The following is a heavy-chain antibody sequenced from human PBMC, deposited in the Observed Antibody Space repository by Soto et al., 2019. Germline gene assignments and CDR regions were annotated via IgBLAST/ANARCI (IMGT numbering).Heavy chain of an antibody. CDR2: IYHSGIT. V-gene: IGHV4-61*01. Sequence: XATLALTCSVSGASFSSVNYYWSWIRQPPGKGLEWIGYIYHSGITNYNPSLKSRVTISLDTSKNQCPLTLTSVTAADTAVYFCARLDLTYYFDYWGQGTPVTVSS. D-gene: IGHD3-16*01. CDR1: GASFSSVNYY. J-gene: IGHJ4*02. CDR3: ARLDLTYYFDY.